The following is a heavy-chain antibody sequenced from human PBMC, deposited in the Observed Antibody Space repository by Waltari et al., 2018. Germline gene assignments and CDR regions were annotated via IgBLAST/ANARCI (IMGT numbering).Heavy chain of an antibody. CDR3: ARGRKRGLQLVY. V-gene: IGHV4-38-2*01. J-gene: IGHJ4*02. CDR1: GYSISSGYY. CDR2: IYHSGST. Sequence: QVQLQESGPGLVKPSETLSLTCAVSGYSISSGYYWGWIRQPPGKGLEWIGSIYHSGSTYYNPSLKSRVTISVDTSKNQFSLKLSSVTAADTAVYYCARGRKRGLQLVYWGQGTLVTVSS. D-gene: IGHD5-12*01.